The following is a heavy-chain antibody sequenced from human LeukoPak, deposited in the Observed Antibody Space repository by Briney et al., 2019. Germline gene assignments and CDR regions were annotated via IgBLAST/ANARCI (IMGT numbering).Heavy chain of an antibody. CDR2: INPNSGGT. CDR1: GYTFTGYY. V-gene: IGHV1-2*02. Sequence: ASVKVSCKASGYTFTGYYMHWVRQAPGQGLEWMGWINPNSGGTNYAQKFQGRVTMTRDTSISTAYMELSRLRPDDTAVYYCAKGQYYYYYMDVWGKGTTVTISS. J-gene: IGHJ6*03. CDR3: AKGQYYYYYMDV.